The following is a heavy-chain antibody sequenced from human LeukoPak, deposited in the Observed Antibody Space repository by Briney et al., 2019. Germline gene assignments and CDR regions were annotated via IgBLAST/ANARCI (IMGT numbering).Heavy chain of an antibody. CDR3: ARQYYAYYDSSGYYIDY. V-gene: IGHV5-51*01. CDR1: GYSFTSYW. J-gene: IGHJ4*02. CDR2: IYPGDSDT. Sequence: GESLKTSCKGSGYSFTSYWIGWVRQMPGKGLEWMGIIYPGDSDTRYSPSFQGQVTISADKSISTAYLQWSSLKASDTAMYYCARQYYAYYDSSGYYIDYWGQGTLVTVSS. D-gene: IGHD3-22*01.